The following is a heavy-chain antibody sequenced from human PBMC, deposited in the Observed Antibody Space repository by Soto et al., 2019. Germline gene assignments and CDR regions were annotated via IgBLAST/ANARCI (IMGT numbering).Heavy chain of an antibody. Sequence: QVQLVQSGAEVKKPGASVKVSCKASGYTFTSYGISWVRQAPGQGLEWMGWISAYNGNTNYAQKLQGRVTMTTDTXTXTXXMELRSLRSDDTAVYYCATLWFGATPGEYYYGMDVWGQGTTVTVSS. V-gene: IGHV1-18*01. CDR3: ATLWFGATPGEYYYGMDV. D-gene: IGHD3-10*01. J-gene: IGHJ6*02. CDR1: GYTFTSYG. CDR2: ISAYNGNT.